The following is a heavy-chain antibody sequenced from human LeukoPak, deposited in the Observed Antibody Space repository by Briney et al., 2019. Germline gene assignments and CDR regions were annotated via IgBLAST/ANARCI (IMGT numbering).Heavy chain of an antibody. D-gene: IGHD2/OR15-2a*01. Sequence: SETLSLTCTVSGHSISSYYWSWIRQPPGKGLEWIGFIYYSGSTNYNPSLKSRVTISVDTSKNQFSLKLSSVTAADTAVYYCARELSFEYWGQGTLVTVSS. V-gene: IGHV4-59*01. CDR1: GHSISSYY. CDR3: ARELSFEY. J-gene: IGHJ4*02. CDR2: IYYSGST.